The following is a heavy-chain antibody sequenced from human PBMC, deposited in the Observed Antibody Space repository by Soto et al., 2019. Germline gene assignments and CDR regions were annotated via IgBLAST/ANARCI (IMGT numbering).Heavy chain of an antibody. D-gene: IGHD2-15*01. J-gene: IGHJ4*02. Sequence: SETLSLTCSVSGGSFNANYWTWVRQPPGKGLEWIGEINHRGITNYNPSLESRVTILVDTSKSQFSLRLTSVTAADTATYYCVSARWDSWGQGILVIVSS. CDR2: INHRGIT. CDR3: VSARWDS. CDR1: GGSFNANY. V-gene: IGHV4-34*01.